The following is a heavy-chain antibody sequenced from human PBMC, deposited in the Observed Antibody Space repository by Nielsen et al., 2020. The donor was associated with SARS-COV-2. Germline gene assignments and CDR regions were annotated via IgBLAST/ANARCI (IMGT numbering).Heavy chain of an antibody. CDR2: IWYDGSNK. V-gene: IGHV3-33*01. J-gene: IGHJ6*02. Sequence: GESLKISCAASGFTFSSYGMHWVRQAPGKGLEWVAVIWYDGSNKYYADSVKGRFTISRDNSKNTLYLQMNSLRAEDTAVYYCARAPRTSRYYYYGMDVWGQGTTVTVSS. CDR3: ARAPRTSRYYYYGMDV. CDR1: GFTFSSYG. D-gene: IGHD2-2*01.